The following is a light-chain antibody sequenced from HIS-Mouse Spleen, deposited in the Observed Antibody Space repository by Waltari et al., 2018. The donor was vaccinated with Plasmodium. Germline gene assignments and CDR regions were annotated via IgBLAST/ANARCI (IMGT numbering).Light chain of an antibody. V-gene: IGLV3-1*01. Sequence: SYELTQPPSVSVSPGQTASITCSGDKLGDKYACWYQQKPGQSTVLVIYQDSKRPSGIPERFSGSHSGNTGTLTISGTQAMDEADYYCQAWDSSTAVFGGGTKLTVL. CDR3: QAWDSSTAV. J-gene: IGLJ3*02. CDR2: QDS. CDR1: KLGDKY.